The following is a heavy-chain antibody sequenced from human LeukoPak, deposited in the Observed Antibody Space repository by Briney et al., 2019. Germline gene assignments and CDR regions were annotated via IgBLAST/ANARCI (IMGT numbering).Heavy chain of an antibody. CDR1: GFTFSSYA. CDR3: ARAAYSSTWYSRYFDL. V-gene: IGHV3-30*14. D-gene: IGHD6-13*01. Sequence: GGSLRLSCAASGFTFSSYAMHWVRQAPGKGLEWVAVISYDGSNKYYADSVKGRFTISRENAKNSLYLQMNSLRAGDTAVYYCARAAYSSTWYSRYFDLWGRGTLVTVSS. CDR2: ISYDGSNK. J-gene: IGHJ2*01.